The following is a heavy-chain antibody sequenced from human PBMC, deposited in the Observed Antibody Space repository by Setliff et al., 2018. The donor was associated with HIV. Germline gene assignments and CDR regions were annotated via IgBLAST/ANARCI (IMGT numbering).Heavy chain of an antibody. CDR2: IWYDGGRK. V-gene: IGHV3-33*01. J-gene: IGHJ3*01. Sequence: GGFLRLSCEGSGFTFSVYGMHWVRQAPGKGLEWVAVIWYDGGRKHYADSVKGRFTISRDDSNNTLYLQLNSLRAEDTAIYYCARGQFRLRPDSLDLWGQGTLVTVSS. D-gene: IGHD2-21*01. CDR1: GFTFSVYG. CDR3: ARGQFRLRPDSLDL.